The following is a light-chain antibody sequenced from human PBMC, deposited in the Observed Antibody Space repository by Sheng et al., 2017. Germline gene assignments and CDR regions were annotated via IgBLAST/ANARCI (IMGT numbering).Light chain of an antibody. CDR1: QSISGS. Sequence: DIQMTQSPSTLSASVGDRVTITCRASQSISGSLAWYQQKPGKAPNLLIYKASTLGSGVPSRFSGSGSGTEFTLTISSLQPDDFATYYCQQYNSYLYTFGQGTKLEIK. CDR3: QQYNSYLYT. CDR2: KAS. J-gene: IGKJ2*01. V-gene: IGKV1-5*03.